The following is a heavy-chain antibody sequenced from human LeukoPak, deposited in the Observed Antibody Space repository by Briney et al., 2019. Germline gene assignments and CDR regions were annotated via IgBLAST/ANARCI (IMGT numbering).Heavy chain of an antibody. CDR2: ISAYNGNT. CDR3: ARIRLYYDSSGRAYYFDY. CDR1: GYTFTSYG. D-gene: IGHD3-22*01. J-gene: IGHJ4*02. V-gene: IGHV1-18*01. Sequence: GASVKVSCKASGYTFTSYGISWVRQAPGQGLEWMGWISAYNGNTNYAQKLQGRVTMTTDTSTSTAYMELRSLRSDDTAVYYCARIRLYYDSSGRAYYFDYWGQGTLVTVSS.